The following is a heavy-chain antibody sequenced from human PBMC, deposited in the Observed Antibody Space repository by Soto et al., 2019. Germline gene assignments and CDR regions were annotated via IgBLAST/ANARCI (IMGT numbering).Heavy chain of an antibody. CDR2: ISSSGSTI. V-gene: IGHV3-48*03. CDR3: ARGSPFTIFGVVIGGFDY. Sequence: LRLSCAASGFTSSSYEMNWVRQAPGKGLEWVSYISSSGSTIYYADSVKGRFTISRDNAKNSLYLQMNSLRAEDTAVYYCARGSPFTIFGVVIGGFDYWGQGTLVTVSS. CDR1: GFTSSSYE. D-gene: IGHD3-3*01. J-gene: IGHJ4*02.